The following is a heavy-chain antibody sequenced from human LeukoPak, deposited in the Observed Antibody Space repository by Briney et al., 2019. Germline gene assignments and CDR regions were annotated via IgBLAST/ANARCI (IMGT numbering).Heavy chain of an antibody. J-gene: IGHJ5*02. V-gene: IGHV1-2*02. D-gene: IGHD4-17*01. Sequence: ASVKVSCKASGYTFTDYYIHWVRQAPGQGLEWMGWINPNNGGTNYAQKFQGRVTMTRDTSISTAYMELSSLRSEDTAVYYCARLSSHYGDYKVDPWGQGTLVTVSS. CDR1: GYTFTDYY. CDR3: ARLSSHYGDYKVDP. CDR2: INPNNGGT.